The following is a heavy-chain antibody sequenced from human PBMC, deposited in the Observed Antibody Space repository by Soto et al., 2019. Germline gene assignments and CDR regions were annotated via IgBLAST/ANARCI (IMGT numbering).Heavy chain of an antibody. Sequence: EVQLVESGGGLVQPGGSLRLSCAASGFTVSSNYMSWVRQAPGKGLEWVSGIYSGGTTYYADSVKGRFTISRDNSKNTRYLQMNSLRAEDTAVYYCARNGDSSDYRGWFDPWGQGTLVTVSS. CDR1: GFTVSSNY. J-gene: IGHJ5*02. V-gene: IGHV3-66*01. D-gene: IGHD3-22*01. CDR3: ARNGDSSDYRGWFDP. CDR2: IYSGGTT.